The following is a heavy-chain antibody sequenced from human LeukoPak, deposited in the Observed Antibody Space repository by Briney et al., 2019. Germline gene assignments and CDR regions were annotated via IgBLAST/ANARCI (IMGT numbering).Heavy chain of an antibody. CDR2: INHSGGT. V-gene: IGHV4-34*01. CDR1: GESFSEYY. CDR3: AFEGPVSGYAFDP. D-gene: IGHD5-12*01. J-gene: IGHJ5*02. Sequence: PSETLSLTCAVYGESFSEYYWSWIRQPPGKGLEWIGQINHSGGTNYHPSLKTRVTISLDTSKNQVSLKLRSVTAVDTAVYYCAFEGPVSGYAFDPWGQGALVAVSS.